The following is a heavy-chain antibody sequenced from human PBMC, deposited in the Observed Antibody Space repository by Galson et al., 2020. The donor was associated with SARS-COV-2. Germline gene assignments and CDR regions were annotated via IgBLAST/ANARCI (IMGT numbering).Heavy chain of an antibody. J-gene: IGHJ1*01. CDR2: IYPGDSDT. V-gene: IGHV5-51*01. CDR1: GYSFTSYW. CDR3: ALPSYISSWSSSYFQH. Sequence: HGESLKISCKGSGYSFTSYWIGWVRQMPGKGLEWMGIIYPGDSDTRYSPSFQGQVTISADKSISTAYLQWSSLKASDTAMYYCALPSYISSWSSSYFQHCAHGTLVTFSS. D-gene: IGHD6-13*01.